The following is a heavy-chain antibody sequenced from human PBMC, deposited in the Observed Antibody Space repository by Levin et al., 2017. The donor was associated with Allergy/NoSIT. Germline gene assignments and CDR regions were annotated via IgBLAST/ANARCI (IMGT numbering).Heavy chain of an antibody. CDR1: GGSFSGYY. CDR3: ARGPYSSSSPFFY. V-gene: IGHV4-34*01. J-gene: IGHJ4*02. Sequence: SETLSLTCAVYGGSFSGYYWSWIRQPPGKGLEWIGEINHSGSTNYNPSLKSRVTISVDTSKNQFSLKLSSVTAADTAVYYCARGPYSSSSPFFYWGQGTLVTVSS. CDR2: INHSGST. D-gene: IGHD6-13*01.